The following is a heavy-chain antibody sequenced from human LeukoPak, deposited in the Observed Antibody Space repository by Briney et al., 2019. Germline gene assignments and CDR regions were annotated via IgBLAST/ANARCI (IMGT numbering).Heavy chain of an antibody. CDR1: GGSISSYY. J-gene: IGHJ6*03. CDR3: ARGATYYYDSSGYGGKYYYYYYYMDV. CDR2: MYSSGST. D-gene: IGHD3-22*01. Sequence: SETLSLTCAVSGGSISSYYWTWIRQPAGKGLEWIASMYSSGSTNYNPSLTSRVTMSEDTSENQFSLKLTSVTAADTAVYFCARGATYYYDSSGYGGKYYYYYYYMDVWGKGTTVTISS. V-gene: IGHV4-4*07.